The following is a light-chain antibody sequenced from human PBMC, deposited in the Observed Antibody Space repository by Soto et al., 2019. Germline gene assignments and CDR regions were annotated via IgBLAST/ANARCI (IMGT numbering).Light chain of an antibody. CDR1: GSNLGRNY. Sequence: QSVLTQPPSVSATPGQKVTIYCAGSGSNLGRNYVSWYQQLPGTAPKLLIYDNVYRFSGIPDRFSASKSGTSATLGITGLQTGDEGDYYCGSWDNILRAYVFGNGTKVTVL. V-gene: IGLV1-51*01. CDR2: DNV. J-gene: IGLJ1*01. CDR3: GSWDNILRAYV.